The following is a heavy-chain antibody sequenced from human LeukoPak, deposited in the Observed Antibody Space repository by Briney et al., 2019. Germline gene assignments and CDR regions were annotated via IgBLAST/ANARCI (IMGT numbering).Heavy chain of an antibody. V-gene: IGHV1-46*01. Sequence: ASVKVSCKASGYTFTSYYMHWVRQAPGQGLEWMGIINPSGGSTSYAQKFQGRVTMTRDMSTSTVYMELSSLRSEDTAVYYCARGGMITFGGVIVISHPWGQETLVTVSS. CDR2: INPSGGST. J-gene: IGHJ5*02. CDR1: GYTFTSYY. D-gene: IGHD3-16*02. CDR3: ARGGMITFGGVIVISHP.